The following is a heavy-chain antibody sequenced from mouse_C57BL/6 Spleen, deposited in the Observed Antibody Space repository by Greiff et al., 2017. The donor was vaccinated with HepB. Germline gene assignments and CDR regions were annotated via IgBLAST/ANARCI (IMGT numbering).Heavy chain of an antibody. CDR1: GYTFTDYE. V-gene: IGHV1-15*01. CDR3: TSLGDYDVDG. CDR2: IDPETGGT. Sequence: VQLQQSGAELVRPGASVTLSCKASGYTFTDYEMHWVKQTPVHGLEWIGAIDPETGGTAYNQKFKGKAILTADKSSSTAYMKLRSLTSEDSAVYYCTSLGDYDVDGWGQGASVTV. J-gene: IGHJ4*01. D-gene: IGHD2-4*01.